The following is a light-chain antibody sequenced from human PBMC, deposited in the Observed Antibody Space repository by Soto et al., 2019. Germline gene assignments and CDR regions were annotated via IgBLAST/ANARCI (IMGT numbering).Light chain of an antibody. CDR3: QQRSKWRT. J-gene: IGKJ1*01. Sequence: EIVMTQSPATLSVSPGERATLSCRSSQSVSSNLAWYQQKPGQAPRLLIYGASTRATGIPARFSGSGSGTDFTLTISSLQSEDFAVYYCQQRSKWRTFGQGTKVDIK. CDR2: GAS. CDR1: QSVSSN. V-gene: IGKV3-15*01.